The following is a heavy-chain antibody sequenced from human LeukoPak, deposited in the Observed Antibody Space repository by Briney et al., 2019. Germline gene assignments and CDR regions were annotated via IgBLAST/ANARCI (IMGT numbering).Heavy chain of an antibody. CDR1: GYTFTTYP. Sequence: ASVKVSCKASGYTFTTYPMNWVRQAPGQGLEWMGWINTNTGNPTYAQGFTGRFVFSLDTSVSTAYLQISSLKAEDTAVYYCARATYYYGSGSYYTSPSNWFDPWGQGTLVTVSS. CDR3: ARATYYYGSGSYYTSPSNWFDP. CDR2: INTNTGNP. D-gene: IGHD3-10*01. V-gene: IGHV7-4-1*02. J-gene: IGHJ5*02.